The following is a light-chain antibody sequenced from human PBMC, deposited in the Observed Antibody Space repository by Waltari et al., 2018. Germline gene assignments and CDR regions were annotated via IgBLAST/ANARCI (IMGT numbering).Light chain of an antibody. V-gene: IGKV3-11*01. Sequence: EIVLTQSPATLSLSPGERATLSCRASQSVSSYLAWYQQKPGQAPRLLIYDASNRATGIPARFSGSGSGTDFTLTISSLEPGDFAVYYCQQRSNWPPVYTFGQGTKLEIK. CDR2: DAS. J-gene: IGKJ2*01. CDR3: QQRSNWPPVYT. CDR1: QSVSSY.